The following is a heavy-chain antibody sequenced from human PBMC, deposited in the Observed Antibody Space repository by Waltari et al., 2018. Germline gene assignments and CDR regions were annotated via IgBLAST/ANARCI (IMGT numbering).Heavy chain of an antibody. CDR1: GGSISSSSYY. Sequence: QLQLQESGPGLVKPSETLSLTCTVSGGSISSSSYYWGWIRQHPGKGLEWIGSIYYIGSTYYNPSLNSRVTISVDTSKNQFSLKLSSVTAADTAVYYCARDIQHWGQGTLVTVSS. V-gene: IGHV4-39*07. CDR3: ARDIQH. CDR2: IYYIGST. J-gene: IGHJ1*01.